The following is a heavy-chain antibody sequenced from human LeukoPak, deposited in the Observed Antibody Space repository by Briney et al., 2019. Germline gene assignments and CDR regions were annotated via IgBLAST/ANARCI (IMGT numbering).Heavy chain of an antibody. J-gene: IGHJ4*02. CDR3: ARVQNLSGSGSYYTLGY. CDR1: GYTFTSYD. D-gene: IGHD3-10*01. V-gene: IGHV1-8*01. Sequence: GASVKVSCKASGYTFTSYDINWVRQATGQGLEWMGWMNPNSGNTGYAQKFQGRVTMTRNTSISTAYMELSSLRSEDTAVYYCARVQNLSGSGSYYTLGYWGQGTLVTVSS. CDR2: MNPNSGNT.